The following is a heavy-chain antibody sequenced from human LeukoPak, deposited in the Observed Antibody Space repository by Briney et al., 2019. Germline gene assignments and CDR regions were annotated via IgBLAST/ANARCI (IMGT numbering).Heavy chain of an antibody. D-gene: IGHD3-9*01. V-gene: IGHV3-NL1*01. CDR1: GFTFSSYA. CDR2: IYSGGST. J-gene: IGHJ4*02. Sequence: GGSLRLSCAASGFTFSSYAMHWVRQAPGKGLEWVSVIYSGGSTYYADSVKGRFTISRDNSKNTLYLQMNSLRAEDTAVYYCARGARYFDWLLDYWGQGTLVTVSS. CDR3: ARGARYFDWLLDY.